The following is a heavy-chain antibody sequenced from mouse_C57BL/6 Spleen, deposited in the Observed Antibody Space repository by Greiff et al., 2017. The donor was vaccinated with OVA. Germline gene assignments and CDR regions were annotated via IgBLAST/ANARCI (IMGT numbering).Heavy chain of an antibody. CDR1: GYTFTSYW. CDR2: IDPSDSYT. D-gene: IGHD2-10*01. CDR3: ARLPEGFDY. J-gene: IGHJ2*01. V-gene: IGHV1-50*01. Sequence: QVQLQQPGAELVKPGASVKLSCKASGYTFTSYWMQWVKQRPGQGLEWIGEIDPSDSYTNYNQKFKGKATLTVDTSSSTAYMQLSSLTSEDSAVYYCARLPEGFDYWGQGTTLTVSS.